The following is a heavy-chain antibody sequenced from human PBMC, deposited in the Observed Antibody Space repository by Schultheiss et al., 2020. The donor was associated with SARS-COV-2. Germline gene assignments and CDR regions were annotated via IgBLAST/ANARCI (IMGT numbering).Heavy chain of an antibody. D-gene: IGHD4-17*01. Sequence: ASVKVSCKASGYTFTSYAIHWVRQAPGQRLEWMGWISAYNGNTNYAQKLQGRVTMTTDTSTSTAYMELRSLRSDDTAVYYCAREGATLLGAVTTYYYYYMDVWGKGTTVTVSS. J-gene: IGHJ6*03. CDR1: GYTFTSYA. V-gene: IGHV1-18*01. CDR3: AREGATLLGAVTTYYYYYMDV. CDR2: ISAYNGNT.